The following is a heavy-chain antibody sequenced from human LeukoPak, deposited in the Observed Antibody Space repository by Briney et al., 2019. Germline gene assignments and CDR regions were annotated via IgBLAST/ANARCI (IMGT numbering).Heavy chain of an antibody. Sequence: GSLRLSCAASGFTFSSYSMNWVRQAPGKGLEWVSSISSSSSYIYYADSVKGRLTISRDNAKNSLYLQMNSLRAEDTAVYYCARARAVVVDYWGQGTLVTVSS. CDR1: GFTFSSYS. CDR2: ISSSSSYI. CDR3: ARARAVVVDY. J-gene: IGHJ4*02. D-gene: IGHD2-15*01. V-gene: IGHV3-21*01.